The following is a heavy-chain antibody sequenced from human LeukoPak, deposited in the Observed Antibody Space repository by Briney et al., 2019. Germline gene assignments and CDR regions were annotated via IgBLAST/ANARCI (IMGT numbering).Heavy chain of an antibody. D-gene: IGHD3-10*01. CDR3: AKDDGSGAFYFDY. Sequence: PGGSLRLSCAASGFTFSDYYMSWIRQAPGKGLEWVSYISSSGSTIYYADSVKGRFTISRDNAKNSLYLQMNSLRAEDTAVYYCAKDDGSGAFYFDYWGQGTLVTVSS. V-gene: IGHV3-11*01. J-gene: IGHJ4*02. CDR1: GFTFSDYY. CDR2: ISSSGSTI.